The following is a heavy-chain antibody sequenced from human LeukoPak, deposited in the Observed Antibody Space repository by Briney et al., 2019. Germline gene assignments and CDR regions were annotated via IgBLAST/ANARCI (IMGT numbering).Heavy chain of an antibody. CDR3: ARGYFDWSFDAFDI. J-gene: IGHJ3*02. D-gene: IGHD3-9*01. V-gene: IGHV3-48*04. CDR2: ISSSGSTI. CDR1: GFTFSSYS. Sequence: PGGSLRLSCAASGFTFSSYSMNWVRQAPGKGLEWVSYISSSGSTIYYADSVKGRFTISRDNAKNSLYLQMNSLRAEDTAVYYCARGYFDWSFDAFDIWGQGTMVTVSS.